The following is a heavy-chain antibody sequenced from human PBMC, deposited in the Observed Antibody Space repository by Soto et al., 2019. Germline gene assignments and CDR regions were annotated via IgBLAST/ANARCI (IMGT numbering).Heavy chain of an antibody. J-gene: IGHJ3*02. CDR2: IYYSGST. Sequence: SETLSLTCTVSGGSISSYYWSWIRQPPGKGLEWIGYIYYSGSTNYNPSLQSRVTISVDTSKNQFSLKLSSVTAADTAVYYCARLSTIFGVVIPFDAFDIWGQGTMVTVSS. D-gene: IGHD3-3*01. CDR3: ARLSTIFGVVIPFDAFDI. V-gene: IGHV4-59*08. CDR1: GGSISSYY.